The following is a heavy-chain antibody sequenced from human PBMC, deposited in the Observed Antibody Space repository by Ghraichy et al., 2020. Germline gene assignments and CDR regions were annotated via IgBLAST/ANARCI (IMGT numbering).Heavy chain of an antibody. V-gene: IGHV3-23*01. CDR1: GFTFGSNA. CDR2: ISGSGGNR. Sequence: GGSLRLSCAASGFTFGSNAMNWVRQAPGKGLEWVSTISGSGGNRHYADSVKGRFTISRDNSKNTVDLHMSSLRADDTAVYYCTRDPGYCSTSTCYAEGGWFDPWGQGALFTVSS. J-gene: IGHJ5*02. D-gene: IGHD2-2*01. CDR3: TRDPGYCSTSTCYAEGGWFDP.